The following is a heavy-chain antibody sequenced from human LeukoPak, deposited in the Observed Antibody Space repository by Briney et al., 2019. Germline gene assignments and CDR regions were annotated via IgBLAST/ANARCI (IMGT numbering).Heavy chain of an antibody. V-gene: IGHV3-74*01. J-gene: IGHJ6*02. D-gene: IGHD1-7*01. Sequence: GGPLRLPCAASGLTMSNYCILGVRQSPRKGLVWVARIKNYGNSITYVHSVKRRFTISRDNAKNTVYMQMNSLRAEDTAVYHCARRPESGTASAYNFYGMDVWGQGTTVTVSS. CDR3: ARRPESGTASAYNFYGMDV. CDR1: GLTMSNYC. CDR2: IKNYGNSI.